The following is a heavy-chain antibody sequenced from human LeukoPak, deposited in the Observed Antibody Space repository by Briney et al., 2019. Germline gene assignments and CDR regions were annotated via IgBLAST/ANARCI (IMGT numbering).Heavy chain of an antibody. J-gene: IGHJ4*02. Sequence: GGSLRLSCAASGFTFSRYAMSWVRQAPGKGLEWVSALGVSVSGYGGSTYYADSVKGRFTISRDNSKNKLYLQMNSLRAEDTAVYYCAKDQTSRGSGHYTYFDYWGQGALVTVSS. CDR2: LGVSVSGYGGST. CDR1: GFTFSRYA. V-gene: IGHV3-23*01. CDR3: AKDQTSRGSGHYTYFDY. D-gene: IGHD2-15*01.